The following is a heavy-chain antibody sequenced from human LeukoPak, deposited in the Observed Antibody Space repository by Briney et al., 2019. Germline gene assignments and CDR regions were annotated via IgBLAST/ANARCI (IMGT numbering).Heavy chain of an antibody. CDR2: ISSSSSTI. CDR1: GFTFSSYS. V-gene: IGHV3-48*04. D-gene: IGHD6-6*01. CDR3: ARDPGGGIAAPDY. J-gene: IGHJ4*02. Sequence: GGSLRLSCAASGFTFSSYSMNWVRQAPGKGLEWVSYISSSSSTIYYADSVKGRFTISRDNAKNSLYLQMNSLRAEDTAVYYCARDPGGGIAAPDYWGQGTLVTVSS.